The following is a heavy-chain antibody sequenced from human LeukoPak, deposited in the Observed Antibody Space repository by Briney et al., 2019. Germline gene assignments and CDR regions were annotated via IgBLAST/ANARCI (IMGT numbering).Heavy chain of an antibody. CDR1: GFTFSSYA. Sequence: GGSLRLSCAASGFTFSSYAMSWVRQAPGKGLEWVSAISGSGGSTCYADSVKGRFTISRDNSKNTLYLQMNSLRAEDTAVYYCAKDPPGETTVVTSEYFQHWGQGTLVTVSS. D-gene: IGHD4-23*01. CDR2: ISGSGGST. V-gene: IGHV3-23*01. J-gene: IGHJ1*01. CDR3: AKDPPGETTVVTSEYFQH.